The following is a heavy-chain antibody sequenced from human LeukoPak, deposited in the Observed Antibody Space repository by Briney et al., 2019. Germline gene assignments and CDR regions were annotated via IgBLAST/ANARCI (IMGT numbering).Heavy chain of an antibody. CDR1: GGSISSYY. D-gene: IGHD2-2*01. Sequence: SETLSLTCTVPGGSISSYYWSWIRQPPGKGLEWIGYIYYSGSTNYNPSLKSRVTISVDTSKNQFSLKLSSVTTADTAVYYCARDGVRYCSSTSCYGLGWFDPWGQGTLVTVSS. J-gene: IGHJ5*02. CDR2: IYYSGST. V-gene: IGHV4-59*01. CDR3: ARDGVRYCSSTSCYGLGWFDP.